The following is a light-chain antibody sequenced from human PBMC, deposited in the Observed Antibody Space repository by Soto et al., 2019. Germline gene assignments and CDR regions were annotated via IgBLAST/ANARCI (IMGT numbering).Light chain of an antibody. CDR1: QSVNDNY. CDR3: PQYAASPRT. V-gene: IGKV3-20*01. CDR2: GAS. Sequence: EIVLTQSPGTLSLSPRERATLSCRASQSVNDNYLAWYQHKPGQAPRLLIYGASSRAPGIPDRFSGSGSGTDFTLTISRLEPEDFAIYYCPQYAASPRTFGQGTQVEVK. J-gene: IGKJ1*01.